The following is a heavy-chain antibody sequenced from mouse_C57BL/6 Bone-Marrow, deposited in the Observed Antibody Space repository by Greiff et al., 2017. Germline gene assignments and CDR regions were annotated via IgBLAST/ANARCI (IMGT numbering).Heavy chain of an antibody. CDR1: GYTFTSYW. Sequence: VQLQQPGAELVRPGSSVKLSCKASGYTFTSYWMHWVKQRPIQGLEWIGNIDPSDSETHYNQKFKDKATLTVDKSSSTAYMQLSSLTSEDSAVYYCARGYSGSSLDYWGQGTTLTVSS. J-gene: IGHJ2*01. V-gene: IGHV1-52*01. CDR3: ARGYSGSSLDY. D-gene: IGHD1-1*01. CDR2: IDPSDSET.